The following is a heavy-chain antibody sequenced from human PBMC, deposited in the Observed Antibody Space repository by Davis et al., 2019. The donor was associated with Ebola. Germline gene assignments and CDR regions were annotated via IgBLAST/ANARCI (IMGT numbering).Heavy chain of an antibody. CDR1: GFTFSSYW. V-gene: IGHV3-74*01. J-gene: IGHJ2*01. D-gene: IGHD1-14*01. Sequence: HTGGSLRLSCAASGFTFSSYWMHWVRHAPGKGLVWVSRINSDGSSTSYADSVKGRFTISRDNAKNTLYLQMNSLRAEDTAVYYCARTGTSYYWYFDLWGRGTLVTVSS. CDR3: ARTGTSYYWYFDL. CDR2: INSDGSST.